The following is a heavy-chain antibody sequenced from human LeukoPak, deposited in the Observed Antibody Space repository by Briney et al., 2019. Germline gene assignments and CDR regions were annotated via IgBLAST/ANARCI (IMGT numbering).Heavy chain of an antibody. CDR3: ATEVDTALVSNHFDY. CDR1: GFTLSSDW. Sequence: GGSLRLSCAASGFTLSSDWMSWVRQAPGKGLEWVANIKQDGSEKYYVDSVMGRFTISRENAKNSLYLQMNSLRAEDTAVYYCATEVDTALVSNHFDYWGQGTLVTVSS. J-gene: IGHJ4*02. D-gene: IGHD5-18*01. CDR2: IKQDGSEK. V-gene: IGHV3-7*01.